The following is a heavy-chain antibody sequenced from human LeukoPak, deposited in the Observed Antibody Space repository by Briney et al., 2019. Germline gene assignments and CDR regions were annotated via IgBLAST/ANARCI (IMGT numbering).Heavy chain of an antibody. D-gene: IGHD6-13*01. J-gene: IGHJ4*02. CDR3: ATGPTMPAPDTSPGLLDF. V-gene: IGHV1-24*01. Sequence: ASVKVSCKVSGYSLTELSMHWVRQAPGKGLEWMGGVDPESGAAIYAQKLQGRVTMTEDTSTDTAYMELNSLTSDDTAVYYCATGPTMPAPDTSPGLLDFWGQGTLVTVSS. CDR2: VDPESGAA. CDR1: GYSLTELS.